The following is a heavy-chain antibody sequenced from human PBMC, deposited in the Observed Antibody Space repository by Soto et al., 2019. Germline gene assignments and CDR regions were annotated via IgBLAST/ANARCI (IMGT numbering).Heavy chain of an antibody. CDR1: GYSFTSYW. V-gene: IGHV5-10-1*01. Sequence: PGESLKISCKGSGYSFTSYWISWVRQMPGKGLEWMGRIDPSDSYTNYSPSFQGHVTISADKSISTAYLQWSSMKASDTAMYYCARSGTTGTALFDYWGQGPMVTVSS. CDR3: ARSGTTGTALFDY. D-gene: IGHD1-1*01. J-gene: IGHJ4*02. CDR2: IDPSDSYT.